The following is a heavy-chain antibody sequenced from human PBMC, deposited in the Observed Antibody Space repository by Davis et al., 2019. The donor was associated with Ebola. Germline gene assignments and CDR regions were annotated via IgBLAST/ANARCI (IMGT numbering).Heavy chain of an antibody. CDR2: LGTSADT. CDR3: AKDTSNIWFDV. V-gene: IGHV3-23*01. D-gene: IGHD1-26*01. CDR1: GFTFSSYW. J-gene: IGHJ3*01. Sequence: PGGSLRLSCAASGFTFSSYWMHWVRQAPGKGLVWVSTLGTSADTYYADSVKGRFTISRDNSKNTLYLQMNGLRVEDTAIYYCAKDTSNIWFDVWGQGTMVTVSS.